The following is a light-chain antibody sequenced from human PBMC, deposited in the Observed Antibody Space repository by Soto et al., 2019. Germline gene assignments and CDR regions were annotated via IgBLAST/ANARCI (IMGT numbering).Light chain of an antibody. CDR1: SSDVGAYDF. V-gene: IGLV2-14*03. Sequence: QSVLTQPASVSGSPGQSIAISCTGTSSDVGAYDFVSWYQQHPDKAPKLMIYEVSNRPSGVSDRFSGSKSVNTATLTISGFRAEAEGDYYCSSYTPRIPRVFGTGTRVPAL. CDR2: EVS. J-gene: IGLJ1*01. CDR3: SSYTPRIPRV.